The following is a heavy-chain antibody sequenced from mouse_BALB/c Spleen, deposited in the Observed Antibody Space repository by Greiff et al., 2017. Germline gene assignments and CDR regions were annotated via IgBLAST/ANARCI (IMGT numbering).Heavy chain of an antibody. CDR1: GFTFSSFG. CDR2: ISSGSSTI. Sequence: EVKLVESGGGLVQPGGSRKLSCAASGFTFSSFGMHWVRQAPEKGLEWVAYISSGSSTIYYADTVKGRFTISRDNPKNTLFLQMTSLRSEDTAMYYCARVYGNGEYFDVWGAGTTVTVSS. V-gene: IGHV5-17*02. J-gene: IGHJ1*01. D-gene: IGHD2-1*01. CDR3: ARVYGNGEYFDV.